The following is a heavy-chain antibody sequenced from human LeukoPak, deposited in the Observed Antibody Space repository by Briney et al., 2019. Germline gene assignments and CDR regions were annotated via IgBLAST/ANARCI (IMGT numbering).Heavy chain of an antibody. CDR1: GFTFNSHW. J-gene: IGHJ4*02. CDR2: ISSDGRDT. Sequence: PGGSLRLSCAASGFTFNSHWMHWVRQAPGKGLVWLSRISSDGRDTGYADSVKGRFTISRDNAKNTLYLQMNSLRAEDTAVYYCARDRYNWDPYFDYWGQGTLVTVSS. D-gene: IGHD1-20*01. CDR3: ARDRYNWDPYFDY. V-gene: IGHV3-74*01.